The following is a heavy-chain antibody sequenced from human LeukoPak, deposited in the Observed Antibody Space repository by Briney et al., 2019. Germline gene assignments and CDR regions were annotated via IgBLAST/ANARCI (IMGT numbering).Heavy chain of an antibody. CDR3: AKEVEDYVWGSYYPD. CDR2: ISGSGGST. V-gene: IGHV3-23*01. D-gene: IGHD3-16*01. J-gene: IGHJ4*02. Sequence: PGGSLRLSCAASGFTFSSYAMSWVRQAPGKGLEWVSAISGSGGSTYYADSVKGRFTISRDNSKDTLYLQMNSLRAEDTAVYYCAKEVEDYVWGSYYPDWGQGTLVTVSS. CDR1: GFTFSSYA.